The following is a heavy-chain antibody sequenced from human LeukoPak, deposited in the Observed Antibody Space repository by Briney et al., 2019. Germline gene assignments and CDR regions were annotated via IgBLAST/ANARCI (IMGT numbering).Heavy chain of an antibody. Sequence: PSETLSLTCTVSDSSITSTYYWAWLRQPPGKDLEWIATVFRLQTVRTFNNPSLGSRVTMSLDPPHNQYSLNLTSVTAADTALYFCARVLHAPYLIDSWGQGTLVTVSS. CDR3: ARVLHAPYLIDS. V-gene: IGHV4-38-2*02. D-gene: IGHD2-8*01. CDR2: VFRLQTVRT. CDR1: DSSITSTYY. J-gene: IGHJ4*02.